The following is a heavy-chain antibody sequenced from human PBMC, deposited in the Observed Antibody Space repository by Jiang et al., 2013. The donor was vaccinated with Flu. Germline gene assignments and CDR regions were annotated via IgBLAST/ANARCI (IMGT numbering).Heavy chain of an antibody. CDR1: GFSVRGNY. CDR2: IDSDGXK. J-gene: IGHJ6*03. CDR3: ARALT. V-gene: IGHV3-53*01. Sequence: VQLVESGGGLIQPGGSLRLSCAASGFSVRGNYMSWVRQAPGKGLEWVSVIDSDGXKSMETPWRPXHHLQRHFQQQSRLXQMNSLRADDTAVYYCARALTWGK.